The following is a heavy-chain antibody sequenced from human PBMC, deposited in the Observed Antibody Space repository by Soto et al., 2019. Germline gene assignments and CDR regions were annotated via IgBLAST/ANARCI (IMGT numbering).Heavy chain of an antibody. Sequence: GASVKVSCKASGYTFTSQNMHWVRQAPGQGLEWMGVINPSIGTTTYAQKFQGRVTMTSDTSTSSVYMEVSGLRSEDTAVYYCISTLGARFDYWGQGTLVTVSS. J-gene: IGHJ4*02. CDR3: ISTLGARFDY. CDR2: INPSIGTT. V-gene: IGHV1-46*03. D-gene: IGHD1-26*01. CDR1: GYTFTSQN.